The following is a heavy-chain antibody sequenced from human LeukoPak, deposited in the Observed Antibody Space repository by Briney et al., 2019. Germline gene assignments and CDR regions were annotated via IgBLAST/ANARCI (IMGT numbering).Heavy chain of an antibody. Sequence: SETLSLTCAVYGGSFSGYYWSWIRQPPGKGLEWIWEINHSGSTNYNPSLKSRVTISVDRSKNQFSLKLSSVTAADTAVYYCARATSLWPPTLFDYWGQGTLVTVSS. V-gene: IGHV4-34*01. CDR2: INHSGST. J-gene: IGHJ4*02. CDR1: GGSFSGYY. CDR3: ARATSLWPPTLFDY. D-gene: IGHD2/OR15-2a*01.